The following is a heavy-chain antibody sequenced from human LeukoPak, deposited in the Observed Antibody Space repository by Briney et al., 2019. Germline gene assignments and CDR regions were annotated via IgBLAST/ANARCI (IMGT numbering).Heavy chain of an antibody. CDR1: GFTFSSYS. CDR3: AKDLGYCSSTSCPGYY. CDR2: ISGSGGST. D-gene: IGHD2-2*01. V-gene: IGHV3-23*01. Sequence: GGSLRLSCAASGFTFSSYSMNWVRQAPGKGLEWVSAISGSGGSTYYADSVKGRFTISRDNSKNTLYLQMNSLRAEDTAVYYCAKDLGYCSSTSCPGYYWGQGTLVTVSS. J-gene: IGHJ4*02.